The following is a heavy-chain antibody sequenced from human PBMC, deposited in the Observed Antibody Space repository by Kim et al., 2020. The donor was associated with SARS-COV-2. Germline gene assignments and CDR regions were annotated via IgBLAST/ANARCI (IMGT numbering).Heavy chain of an antibody. CDR3: ARDAAGDADTAIPTAGGTFDP. J-gene: IGHJ5*02. CDR2: IIPIFGTA. Sequence: SVKVSCKASGGTFSSYAISWVRQAPGQGLEWMGGIIPIFGTANYAQKFQGRVTITADESTSTAYMELSSLRSEDTAVYYCARDAAGDADTAIPTAGGTFDPWGQGTLVTVSS. V-gene: IGHV1-69*13. CDR1: GGTFSSYA. D-gene: IGHD5-18*01.